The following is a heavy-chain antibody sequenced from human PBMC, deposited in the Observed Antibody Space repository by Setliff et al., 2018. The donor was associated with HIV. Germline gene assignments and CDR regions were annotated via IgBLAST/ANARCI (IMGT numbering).Heavy chain of an antibody. CDR1: GGSFTDIGGSFTDYY. CDR2: INHSGST. D-gene: IGHD1-26*01. CDR3: ARGERLLAAYRDRWDYYYMGV. V-gene: IGHV4-34*01. Sequence: KASETLSLTCAVFGGSFTDIGGSFTDYYWIWIRQPPGKGLEWNGEINHSGSTHYNPSLKSQFTISVDTSKNQFSLKVDSVTAADTAVYYCARGERLLAAYRDRWDYYYMGVWGKGTTVTVSS. J-gene: IGHJ6*03.